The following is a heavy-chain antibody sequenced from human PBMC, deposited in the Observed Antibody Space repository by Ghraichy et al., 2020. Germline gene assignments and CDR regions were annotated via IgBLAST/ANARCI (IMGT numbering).Heavy chain of an antibody. V-gene: IGHV3-11*01. J-gene: IGHJ5*02. CDR1: GFTFSDYY. CDR2: IGLSGDTK. CDR3: ARGHYGLDL. D-gene: IGHD4-17*01. Sequence: GGSLRLSCAASGFTFSDYYLSWMRQAPGKGLEWVSYIGLSGDTKYYADSVKGRFTISRDNAETSLYLQMNSLRAEDTAVYYCARGHYGLDLWGQGTLVTVSS.